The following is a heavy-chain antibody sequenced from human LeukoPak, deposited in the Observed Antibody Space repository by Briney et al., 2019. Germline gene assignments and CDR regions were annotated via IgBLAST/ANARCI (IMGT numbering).Heavy chain of an antibody. CDR1: GGSFSGYY. J-gene: IGHJ4*02. Sequence: SETLSLTCAVYGGSFSGYYWSWIRHPPGKGLEWIGSIYYSWSTFYNPSLKSRVTISVDTSKNQFSLKLSSVNAADTAVYYCARLAGKMVRGAIITSWGQGTLVTVSS. CDR2: IYYSWST. V-gene: IGHV4-34*01. CDR3: ARLAGKMVRGAIITS. D-gene: IGHD3-10*01.